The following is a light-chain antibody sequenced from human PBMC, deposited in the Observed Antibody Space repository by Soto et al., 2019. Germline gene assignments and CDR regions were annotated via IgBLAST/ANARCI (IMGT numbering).Light chain of an antibody. J-gene: IGLJ1*01. V-gene: IGLV1-40*01. CDR1: SSNIGADYD. CDR3: NSYTTLSNRV. Sequence: QSVLTQPPSVSGAPGQRLTISCTGSSSNIGADYDVHWYQQLPGTAPKLLIYANSNRPSGVSDRFSGSKSGNTASLTISGLQAEDEANYYCNSYTTLSNRVFGTGTKVTVL. CDR2: ANS.